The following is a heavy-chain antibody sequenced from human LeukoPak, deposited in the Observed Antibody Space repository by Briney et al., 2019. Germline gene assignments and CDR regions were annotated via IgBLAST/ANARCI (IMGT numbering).Heavy chain of an antibody. D-gene: IGHD6-13*01. J-gene: IGHJ4*02. CDR1: GFTFSSYA. CDR2: ISYDGSNK. CDR3: AKDFNQQLIYFDY. V-gene: IGHV3-30-3*01. Sequence: PGGSLRLSCADSGFTFSSYAMHWVRQAPGKGLEWVAVISYDGSNKYYADSVKGRFTISRDNSKNTLYLQMNSLRAEDTAVYYCAKDFNQQLIYFDYWGQGTLVTVSS.